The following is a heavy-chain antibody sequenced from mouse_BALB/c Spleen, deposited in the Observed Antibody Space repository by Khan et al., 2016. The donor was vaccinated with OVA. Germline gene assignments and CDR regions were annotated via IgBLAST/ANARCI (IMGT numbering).Heavy chain of an antibody. CDR2: ISSGGSCT. Sequence: EVQLVESGGDLVKPGGSLKLSCAASGFTFSSYGMSWVRQTPDKRLEWVATISSGGSCTYYPDSVKGRFTISRDNAKNTLYLQMSSLKSEDTAMYYCAREGFYGYYLDYWGQGTTLTVSS. V-gene: IGHV5-6*01. J-gene: IGHJ2*01. CDR3: AREGFYGYYLDY. CDR1: GFTFSSYG. D-gene: IGHD2-2*01.